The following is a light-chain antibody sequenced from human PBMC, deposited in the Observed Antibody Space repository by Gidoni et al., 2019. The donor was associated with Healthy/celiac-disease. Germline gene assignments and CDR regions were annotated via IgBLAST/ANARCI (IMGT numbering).Light chain of an antibody. V-gene: IGKV3-15*01. CDR1: QSVSSN. CDR3: QQYNNWPPLT. CDR2: GAS. Sequence: EIVMTQSPATLSVSPGERATLSCRASQSVSSNLAWYQRKPGQAPRLLIYGASTRATGIPARFSGSASGTEFTLTISSLQSEDFAVYFCQQYNNWPPLTFGGXTKVEIK. J-gene: IGKJ4*02.